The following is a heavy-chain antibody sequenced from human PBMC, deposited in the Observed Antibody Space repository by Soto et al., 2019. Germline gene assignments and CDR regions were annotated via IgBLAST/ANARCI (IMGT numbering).Heavy chain of an antibody. D-gene: IGHD3-3*01. CDR3: TTGVTIFGVVITHYFDY. V-gene: IGHV3-15*01. J-gene: IGHJ4*02. CDR1: GFTFSNAW. CDR2: IKSKPDGGTT. Sequence: EVQLVESGGGLVKPGGSLRLSCAASGFTFSNAWMSWVRQAPGKGLEWVGRIKSKPDGGTTDYAAPVKGRFTISRDDSKNTLYLQMNSLKTEDTAVYYCTTGVTIFGVVITHYFDYWGQGTLVTVSS.